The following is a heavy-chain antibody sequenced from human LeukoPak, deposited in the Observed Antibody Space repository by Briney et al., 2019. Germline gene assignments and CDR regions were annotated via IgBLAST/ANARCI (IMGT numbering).Heavy chain of an antibody. D-gene: IGHD6-13*01. CDR2: ISGSGGST. Sequence: RAGGSLRLSCAASGFTFSSYAMSWVRQAPGKGLEWVSAISGSGGSTYYADSVKGRFTISRDNSKNTLYLQMNSLRAEDTAVYHCAKWPPAGLAAAGDYWGQGTLLTVSS. V-gene: IGHV3-23*01. J-gene: IGHJ4*02. CDR3: AKWPPAGLAAAGDY. CDR1: GFTFSSYA.